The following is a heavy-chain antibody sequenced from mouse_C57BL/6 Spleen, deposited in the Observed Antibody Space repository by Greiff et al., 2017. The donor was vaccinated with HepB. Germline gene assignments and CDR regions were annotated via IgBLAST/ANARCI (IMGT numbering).Heavy chain of an antibody. CDR2: ISSGSSTI. D-gene: IGHD2-13*01. V-gene: IGHV5-17*01. J-gene: IGHJ2*01. CDR3: ARDDYVNYFDY. CDR1: GFTFSDYG. Sequence: DVHLVESGGGLVKPGGSLKLSCAASGFTFSDYGMHWVRQAPEKGLEWVAYISSGSSTIYYADTVKGRFTISRDNAKNTLFLQMTSLRSEDTAMYYCARDDYVNYFDYWGQGTTLTVSS.